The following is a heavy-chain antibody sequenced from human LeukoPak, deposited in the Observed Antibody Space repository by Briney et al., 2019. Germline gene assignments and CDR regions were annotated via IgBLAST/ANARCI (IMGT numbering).Heavy chain of an antibody. CDR1: GGSISSYH. J-gene: IGHJ5*02. CDR2: IYYTGST. D-gene: IGHD3-10*01. V-gene: IGHV4-59*01. Sequence: SETLSLACSLSGGSISSYHWSWIRQPPGKGLEWIGYIYYTGSTNYSPSLKSRVTMSVDTSKNQFSLKLSSVTAADTAVYYCARAMVRGVIIWDNWFDPWGQGTLVTVSS. CDR3: ARAMVRGVIIWDNWFDP.